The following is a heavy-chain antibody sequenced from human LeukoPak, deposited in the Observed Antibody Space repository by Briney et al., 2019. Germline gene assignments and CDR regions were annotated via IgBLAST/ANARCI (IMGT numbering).Heavy chain of an antibody. CDR1: GFTFSSYA. CDR2: ISGSGGST. CDR3: AKDPNVVVPAAMVDY. D-gene: IGHD2-2*01. Sequence: GRSLRLSCAASGFTFSSYAMSWVRQAPGKGLEWVSAISGSGGSTYYADSVKGRFTISRDNSKNTLYLQMNSLRAEDTAVYYCAKDPNVVVPAAMVDYWGQGTLVTVSS. J-gene: IGHJ4*02. V-gene: IGHV3-23*01.